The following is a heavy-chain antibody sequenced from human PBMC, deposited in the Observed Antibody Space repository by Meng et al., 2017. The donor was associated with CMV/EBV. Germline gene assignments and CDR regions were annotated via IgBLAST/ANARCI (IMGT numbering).Heavy chain of an antibody. J-gene: IGHJ4*02. D-gene: IGHD2-2*01. CDR1: GFTFSSYG. V-gene: IGHV3-30*02. Sequence: LSLTCAASGFTFSSYGMHWVRQAPGKGLEWVAFIRYDGSNKYYADSVKGRFTISRDNSKNTLYLQMNSLRAEDTAVYYCAKDPRYCSSTSCEPSDYWGQGTLVTSPQ. CDR2: IRYDGSNK. CDR3: AKDPRYCSSTSCEPSDY.